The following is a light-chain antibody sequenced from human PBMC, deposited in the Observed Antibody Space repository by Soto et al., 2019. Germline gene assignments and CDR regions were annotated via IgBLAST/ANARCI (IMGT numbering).Light chain of an antibody. V-gene: IGLV2-8*01. CDR3: NSYTSSNTYV. J-gene: IGLJ1*01. Sequence: QSVLTQPPSASGSPGQSVTIPCTGTSSDVGGYNYVSWYQQHPGKAPKVMIYEVNSRPSGVPDRFSGSKSGNTASLTITGLQAEDEADYYCNSYTSSNTYVFGTGTKVTVL. CDR1: SSDVGGYNY. CDR2: EVN.